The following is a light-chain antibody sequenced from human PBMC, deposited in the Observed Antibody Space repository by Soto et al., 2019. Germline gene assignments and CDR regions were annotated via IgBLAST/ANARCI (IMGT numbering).Light chain of an antibody. CDR2: GAS. CDR1: QSVGNN. CDR3: QQYNDWPIT. V-gene: IGKV3-15*01. J-gene: IGKJ5*01. Sequence: EIVMTQSQGTLSVSPGERVTLSCRASQSVGNNLAWHQQKPGQAPRLLIYGASTRATGFPARFSGSGSGTEFTLTISSLQSEDFAVYYCQQYNDWPITFGQGTRLEIK.